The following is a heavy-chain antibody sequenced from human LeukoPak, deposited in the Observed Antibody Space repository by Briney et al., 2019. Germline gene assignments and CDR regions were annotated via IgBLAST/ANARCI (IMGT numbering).Heavy chain of an antibody. CDR3: ARDENGSGSYYYYYYMDV. CDR1: GFTFSSYW. CDR2: IKQDGSEK. J-gene: IGHJ6*03. Sequence: GGSLRLSCAASGFTFSSYWMSWVRQAPGKGLEWVANIKQDGSEKYYVDSVKGRFTISRDNAKNSLYLQMNSLRAEDTAVYYCARDENGSGSYYYYYYMDVWGKGTTVTISS. V-gene: IGHV3-7*01. D-gene: IGHD3-10*01.